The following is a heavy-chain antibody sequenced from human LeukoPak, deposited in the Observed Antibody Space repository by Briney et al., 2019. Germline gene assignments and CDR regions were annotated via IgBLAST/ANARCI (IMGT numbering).Heavy chain of an antibody. D-gene: IGHD3-3*01. Sequence: SETLSLTCTVSGGSISSSSYYWGWIRQPPGKGLKWIGSIYYSGSTYYNPSLKSRVTISVDTSKNQFSLKLSSVTAADTAVYYCASGYYDFWSGYYTGAYNWFDPWGQGTLVTVSS. V-gene: IGHV4-39*01. CDR1: GGSISSSSYY. J-gene: IGHJ5*02. CDR2: IYYSGST. CDR3: ASGYYDFWSGYYTGAYNWFDP.